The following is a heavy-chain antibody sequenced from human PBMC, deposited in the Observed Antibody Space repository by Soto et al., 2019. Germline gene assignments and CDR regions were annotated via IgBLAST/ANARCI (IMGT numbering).Heavy chain of an antibody. CDR3: ARASETYYYDSSGYYGTDYFDY. J-gene: IGHJ4*02. CDR1: GGTFSSYA. Sequence: QVQLVQSGAEVKKPGSSVKVSCKASGGTFSSYAISWVRQAPGQGLEWMGGIIPIFGTANYAQKFQGRVTITADEYTSTAYMELSSLRSEYTAVYYCARASETYYYDSSGYYGTDYFDYWGQGTLVTVSS. V-gene: IGHV1-69*01. CDR2: IIPIFGTA. D-gene: IGHD3-22*01.